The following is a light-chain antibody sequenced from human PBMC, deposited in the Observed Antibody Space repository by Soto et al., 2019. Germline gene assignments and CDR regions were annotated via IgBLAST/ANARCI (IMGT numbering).Light chain of an antibody. CDR3: QQYYSYPYT. CDR2: AAS. J-gene: IGKJ2*01. Sequence: AIRMTQSPSSFSASTGDRVTITCRASQGISSYLAWYQQKPGKAPKLLIYAASTLQSGVPSRFNGSGSGTDFTLTISCLQSEDFATYYCQQYYSYPYTFGQGTK. V-gene: IGKV1-8*01. CDR1: QGISSY.